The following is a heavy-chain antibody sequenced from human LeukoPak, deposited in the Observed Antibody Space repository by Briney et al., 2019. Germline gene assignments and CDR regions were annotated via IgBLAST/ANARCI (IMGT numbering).Heavy chain of an antibody. J-gene: IGHJ4*02. D-gene: IGHD1-26*01. Sequence: GGTLRLSCAASGFTFINAWMAWVRQAPGKGLEWVGRIKAKPHGGTTDYAAPVKGRFTISRDDSKNTLYLQMNSLKTEDTAVYYCTTDGVGIEGATFDYWGQGILVTVSS. CDR3: TTDGVGIEGATFDY. CDR1: GFTFINAW. V-gene: IGHV3-15*01. CDR2: IKAKPHGGTT.